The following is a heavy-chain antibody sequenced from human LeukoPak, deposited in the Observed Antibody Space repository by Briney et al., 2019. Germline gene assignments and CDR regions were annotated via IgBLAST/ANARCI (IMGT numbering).Heavy chain of an antibody. CDR2: ISAYNGNT. CDR3: ARDDRDYDFWSGYYRDAFDI. CDR1: GYTFTSYG. V-gene: IGHV1-18*01. J-gene: IGHJ3*02. D-gene: IGHD3-3*01. Sequence: ASVKVSCKASGYTFTSYGISWVRQAPGQGLEWMGWISAYNGNTNYAQKLQGRVTMTTDTSTSTAYMELRSLRSDDTAVYYCARDDRDYDFWSGYYRDAFDIWGQGTMVTVSS.